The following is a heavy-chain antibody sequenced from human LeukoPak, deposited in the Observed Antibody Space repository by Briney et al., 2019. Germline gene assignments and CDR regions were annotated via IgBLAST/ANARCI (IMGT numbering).Heavy chain of an antibody. V-gene: IGHV1-46*01. J-gene: IGHJ4*02. CDR2: INPSGGST. D-gene: IGHD3-22*01. Sequence: ASVKVSCKASGYTFTSYYMRWVRQAPGQGLEWMGIINPSGGSTSHAQKFQGRVTVTRDTSTSTVYMELSSLRSEDTAVYYCARAGSSGYYRNWGQGTLVTVSS. CDR1: GYTFTSYY. CDR3: ARAGSSGYYRN.